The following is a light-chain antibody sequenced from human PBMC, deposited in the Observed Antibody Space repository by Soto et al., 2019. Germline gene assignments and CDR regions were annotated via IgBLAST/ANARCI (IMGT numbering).Light chain of an antibody. CDR3: AAWDGSLNGLYV. CDR1: SSNVGSLS. V-gene: IGLV1-44*01. Sequence: QSVLTQAPSASGTPGQRVTISCSGSSSNVGSLSVDWYQHLPGTAPKLLIHSNHQRPSGVPDRFSGSKSGTSASLAINGLQSEDEADYYCAAWDGSLNGLYVFGTGTKLTVL. J-gene: IGLJ1*01. CDR2: SNH.